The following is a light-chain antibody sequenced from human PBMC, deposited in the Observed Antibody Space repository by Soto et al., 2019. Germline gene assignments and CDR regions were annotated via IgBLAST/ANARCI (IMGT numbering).Light chain of an antibody. CDR3: QQLNSYL. V-gene: IGKV1-9*01. Sequence: DIQLTQSPSFLSESVGDRVTITCRASQGISSYLAWYQQKPGKAPKLLIYAASTLQSGVPSRFSGSGSGTEFTLTISSLQPEDFATYYCQQLNSYLFGQGTRLEIK. CDR1: QGISSY. J-gene: IGKJ5*01. CDR2: AAS.